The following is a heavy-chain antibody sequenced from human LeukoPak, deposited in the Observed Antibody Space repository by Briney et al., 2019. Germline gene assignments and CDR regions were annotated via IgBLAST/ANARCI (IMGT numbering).Heavy chain of an antibody. V-gene: IGHV4-39*07. Sequence: SETLSLTCTVSGGSISSSSYYWGWIRQPPGKGLEWIGSIYYSGSTYYNPSLRSRVTISVDTSKNQFSLKLSSVTAADTAVYYCARGRGGHYYESGTYYKTEYFQYWGQGTLVTVSS. D-gene: IGHD3-10*01. CDR2: IYYSGST. CDR3: ARGRGGHYYESGTYYKTEYFQY. J-gene: IGHJ1*01. CDR1: GGSISSSSYY.